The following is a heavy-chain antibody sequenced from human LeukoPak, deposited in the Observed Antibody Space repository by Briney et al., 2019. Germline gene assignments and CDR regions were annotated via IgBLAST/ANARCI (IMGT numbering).Heavy chain of an antibody. CDR2: IYDSGST. Sequence: SETLSLTCTVSGGSVSSYYWSWIRQPPGKGLEWIGYIYDSGSTNYNPSLKSRVTISVDTSKNQFSLKLSSVTAADTAVYYCARGGSGYDSFYYYGMDVWGQGTTVTVSS. D-gene: IGHD5-12*01. CDR3: ARGGSGYDSFYYYGMDV. CDR1: GGSVSSYY. J-gene: IGHJ6*02. V-gene: IGHV4-59*02.